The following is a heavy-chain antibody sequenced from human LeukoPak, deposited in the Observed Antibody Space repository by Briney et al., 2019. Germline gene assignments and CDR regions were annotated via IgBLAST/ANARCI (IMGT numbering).Heavy chain of an antibody. CDR2: ISWNSGSI. J-gene: IGHJ6*03. D-gene: IGHD3-9*01. CDR1: GFTFDDYA. V-gene: IGHV3-9*01. CDR3: AKGASDTDYYYYYMDV. Sequence: GGSLRLSCAASGFTFDDYAMHWVRQAPGKGLEWVSGISWNSGSIGYADSVKGRFTISRDNAKNSLYLQMNSLRAEDTALYYCAKGASDTDYYYYYMDVWGKGTTVTISS.